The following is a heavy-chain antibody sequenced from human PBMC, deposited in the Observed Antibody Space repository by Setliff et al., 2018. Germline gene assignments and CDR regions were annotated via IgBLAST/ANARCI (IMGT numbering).Heavy chain of an antibody. CDR1: GFTFDSYP. J-gene: IGHJ6*02. V-gene: IGHV3-30*07. D-gene: IGHD2-21*02. CDR3: ARNWVTAQHYYYGMDV. Sequence: PGGSLRLSCVASGFTFDSYPIHWVRQAPGTGLEWVAVISYDATKRDYVDSVKGRFTISRDNSKSTLYLQMDSLRAEDAAIYYCARNWVTAQHYYYGMDVWGQGTTVTVSS. CDR2: ISYDATKR.